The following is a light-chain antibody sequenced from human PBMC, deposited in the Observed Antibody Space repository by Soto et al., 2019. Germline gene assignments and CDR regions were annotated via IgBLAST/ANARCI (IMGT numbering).Light chain of an antibody. J-gene: IGKJ4*01. CDR1: QSVSSN. Sequence: EIVMTQSPATLSVSPGERATLSCRASQSVSSNLAWYQQKPGQAPRLLIYDASTRATGIPARFSGSGSGTDFTLTISRLEPEDFALYYCHQYGHSPVTFGGGTKVEIK. V-gene: IGKV3-15*01. CDR2: DAS. CDR3: HQYGHSPVT.